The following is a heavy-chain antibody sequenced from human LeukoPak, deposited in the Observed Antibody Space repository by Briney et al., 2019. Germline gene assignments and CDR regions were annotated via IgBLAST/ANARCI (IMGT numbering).Heavy chain of an antibody. CDR2: INNDGTNT. CDR3: ARGGFLHSFDI. D-gene: IGHD3-22*01. J-gene: IGHJ3*02. Sequence: GGSLRLSCAASGFTFSDYWIHWVRQAPGKGLVWVSRINNDGTNTIYADSVKGRFSISRDNAKNTLSLQMSSVRAEATAVYYCARGGFLHSFDIWGQGTMVTVSS. V-gene: IGHV3-74*01. CDR1: GFTFSDYW.